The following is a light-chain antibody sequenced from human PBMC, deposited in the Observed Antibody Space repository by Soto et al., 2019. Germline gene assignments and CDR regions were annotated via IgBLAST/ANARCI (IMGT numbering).Light chain of an antibody. CDR1: SSDVGTYSL. J-gene: IGLJ3*02. Sequence: QSALTQPASVSGSPGQWITISCTGTSSDVGTYSLVSWYQQHPGKAPKLRIYEGSKRPSGVSNRFSGSKSGATASLTISGLQAADAADYYCCSYAGSSTLVVGAGTKVTVL. V-gene: IGLV2-23*01. CDR2: EGS. CDR3: CSYAGSSTLV.